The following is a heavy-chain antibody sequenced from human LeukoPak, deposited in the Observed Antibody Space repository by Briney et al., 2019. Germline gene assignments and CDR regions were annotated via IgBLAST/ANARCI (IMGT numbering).Heavy chain of an antibody. CDR3: AKDLYSSASGKGRLGTTADY. Sequence: PGRSLRLSCAASGFTFSSYDMHWVRQAPGKGLEWVTIISYDGTNKYYADSVRGRFTVSRDNSNNTLYLQMNSLRAEDTAVYYCAKDLYSSASGKGRLGTTADYWGQGTLVTVSS. CDR2: ISYDGTNK. V-gene: IGHV3-30*18. D-gene: IGHD3-10*01. J-gene: IGHJ4*02. CDR1: GFTFSSYD.